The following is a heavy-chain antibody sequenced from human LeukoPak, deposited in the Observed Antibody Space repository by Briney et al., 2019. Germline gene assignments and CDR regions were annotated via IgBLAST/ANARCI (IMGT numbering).Heavy chain of an antibody. CDR1: GGSFSGYY. Sequence: NPSETLSLTCAVYGGSFSGYYWSWIRQPPGKGLEWIGEINHSGSTNYNPSLKSRVTISVDTSKNQFSLKLSSVTAADTAVYYCARSRRRTMVRGVITSSGSLHFDYLGQGTLVTVSS. D-gene: IGHD3-10*01. J-gene: IGHJ4*02. CDR2: INHSGST. CDR3: ARSRRRTMVRGVITSSGSLHFDY. V-gene: IGHV4-34*01.